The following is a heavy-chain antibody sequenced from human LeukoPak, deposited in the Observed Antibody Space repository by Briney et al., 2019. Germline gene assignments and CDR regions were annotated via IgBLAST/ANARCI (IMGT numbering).Heavy chain of an antibody. D-gene: IGHD3-10*01. CDR2: ISWNSGSI. V-gene: IGHV3-9*01. CDR3: AKDIRKYYGSGAGGYYFDY. J-gene: IGHJ4*02. Sequence: GGSLRLSCAASGFTFDDYAMHWVRHAPGKGLEWVSGISWNSGSIGYADSVKGRFTISRDNAKNSLYLQMNSLRAEDTALYYCAKDIRKYYGSGAGGYYFDYWGQGTLVTVSS. CDR1: GFTFDDYA.